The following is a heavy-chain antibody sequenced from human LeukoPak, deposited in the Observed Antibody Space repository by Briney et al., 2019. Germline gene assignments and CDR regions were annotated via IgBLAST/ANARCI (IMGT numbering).Heavy chain of an antibody. V-gene: IGHV3-11*04. CDR2: ISISGSTI. CDR3: ARSGRGGAFDI. Sequence: GGSLRLSCAASGFIFSDYYMSWIRQAPGKGLEWVSYISISGSTIYYADSVKGRFTISRDNAKSSLFLQMNSLRAEDTAVYYCARSGRGGAFDIWGHGTMVTVSS. D-gene: IGHD1-26*01. J-gene: IGHJ3*02. CDR1: GFIFSDYY.